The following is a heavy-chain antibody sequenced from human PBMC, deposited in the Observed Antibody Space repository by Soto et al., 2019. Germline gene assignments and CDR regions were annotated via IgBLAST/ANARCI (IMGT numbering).Heavy chain of an antibody. J-gene: IGHJ4*02. D-gene: IGHD3-10*01. CDR1: GFPFSDYY. CDR3: VRYPLHYGSGFDY. CDR2: ISSSATTI. Sequence: QVHLVESGGGLVKPGGSLRLSCASSGFPFSDYYMSWIRQAPGNGLEWVSYISSSATTIYYADSVKGRFTISRDNADNSLFLQTNSLRADDTAVYYCVRYPLHYGSGFDYWGQGTLVTVSS. V-gene: IGHV3-11*01.